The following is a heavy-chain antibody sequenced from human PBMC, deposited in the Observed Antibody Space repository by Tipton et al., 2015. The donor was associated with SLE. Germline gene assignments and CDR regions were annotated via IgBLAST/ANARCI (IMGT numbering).Heavy chain of an antibody. CDR2: IYPGDSDT. CDR3: ARHVPMVQGVTRDYYGMDV. Sequence: QSGPEVKKPGESLKISCKGSGYSFTSYWIGWVRQMPGKGLEWMGIIYPGDSDTRYSPSFQGQVTISADKSISTAYLLWSSLKASDTAMCYCARHVPMVQGVTRDYYGMDVWGQGTTVTVSS. CDR1: GYSFTSYW. J-gene: IGHJ6*02. D-gene: IGHD3-10*01. V-gene: IGHV5-51*01.